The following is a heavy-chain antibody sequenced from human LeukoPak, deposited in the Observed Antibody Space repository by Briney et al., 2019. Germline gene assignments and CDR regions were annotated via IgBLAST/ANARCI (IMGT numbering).Heavy chain of an antibody. J-gene: IGHJ4*02. CDR3: ARGGIVVVRARPDYFDY. V-gene: IGHV1-46*01. CDR1: GYTFTSYY. D-gene: IGHD2-2*01. CDR2: INPSGGST. Sequence: ASVKVSCKASGYTFTSYYMHWVRQAPGQGLEWMGIINPSGGSTSYAQKFQGRVTMTRDMSTSTVYMELSSLRSEDTAVYYWARGGIVVVRARPDYFDYWGQGTLVTVSS.